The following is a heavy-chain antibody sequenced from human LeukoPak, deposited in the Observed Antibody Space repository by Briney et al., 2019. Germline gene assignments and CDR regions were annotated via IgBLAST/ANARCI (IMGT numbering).Heavy chain of an antibody. CDR1: GGTFSSYA. D-gene: IGHD2-15*01. Sequence: SVKVSCKASGGTFSSYAISWVRQAPGQGLEWMGGIIPIFGTANYAQKFQGRVTITADESTSTAYMELSSLRSEDTAVYYCARGPYCSGGSCYSDHWGQGTLVTVSS. V-gene: IGHV1-69*13. CDR2: IIPIFGTA. J-gene: IGHJ4*02. CDR3: ARGPYCSGGSCYSDH.